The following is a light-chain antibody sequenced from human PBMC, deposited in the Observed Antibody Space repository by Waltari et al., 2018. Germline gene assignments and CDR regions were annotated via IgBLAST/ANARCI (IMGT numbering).Light chain of an antibody. CDR1: QSVRSH. Sequence: VLTQSPATLSVSPGDTVTLSCRASQSVRSHLAWYQQKPGQAPRLLIYDSSTRATGIPARFIGSGSGTDFTLTISSLQSEDFGVYYCQQYQNWPPWTFGQGTKVEIE. J-gene: IGKJ1*01. CDR2: DSS. V-gene: IGKV3-15*01. CDR3: QQYQNWPPWT.